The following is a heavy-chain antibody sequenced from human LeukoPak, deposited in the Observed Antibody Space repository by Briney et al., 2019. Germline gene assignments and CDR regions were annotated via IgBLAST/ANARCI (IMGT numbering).Heavy chain of an antibody. J-gene: IGHJ3*02. CDR2: INHSGST. V-gene: IGHV4-34*01. Sequence: SETLSLTCAVYGGSFSGYYWSWIRQPPGKGLEWIGEINHSGSTNYNPSLKSRVTISVDTSKNQFSLKLSSVTAADTAVYYCATGITGTPFTFDIWGQGTMVTVSS. D-gene: IGHD1-7*01. CDR3: ATGITGTPFTFDI. CDR1: GGSFSGYY.